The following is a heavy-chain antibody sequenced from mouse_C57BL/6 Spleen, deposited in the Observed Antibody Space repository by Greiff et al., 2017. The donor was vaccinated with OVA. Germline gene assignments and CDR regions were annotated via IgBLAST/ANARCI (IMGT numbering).Heavy chain of an antibody. CDR1: GYTFTNYW. CDR3: ARYDYDYSYYAMDY. Sequence: VKLQQSGAELVRPGTSVKMSCKASGYTFTNYWIGWAKQRPGHGLEWIGDIYPGGGYTNYNEKFKGKATLTADKSSSTAYMQFSSLTSEDSAIYYCARYDYDYSYYAMDYWGQGTSVTVSS. V-gene: IGHV1-63*01. J-gene: IGHJ4*01. CDR2: IYPGGGYT. D-gene: IGHD2-4*01.